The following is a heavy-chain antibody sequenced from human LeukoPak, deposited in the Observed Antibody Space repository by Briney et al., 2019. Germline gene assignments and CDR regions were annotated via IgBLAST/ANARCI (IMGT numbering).Heavy chain of an antibody. CDR1: GFTFSSYW. D-gene: IGHD1-26*01. CDR2: INSDGSRT. CDR3: ARDRRGYSGSYWDAFDI. J-gene: IGHJ3*02. V-gene: IGHV3-74*01. Sequence: PGGSLRLSCAASGFTFSSYWMHWVRQAPGKGLVWVSRINSDGSRTSYADSVEGRFTISRDNAKNTLYLQMNSLRAEDTAVYYCARDRRGYSGSYWDAFDIWGQGTMVTVSS.